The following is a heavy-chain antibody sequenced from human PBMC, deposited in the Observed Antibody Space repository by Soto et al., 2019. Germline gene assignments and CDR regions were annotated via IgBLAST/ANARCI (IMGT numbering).Heavy chain of an antibody. Sequence: PGGSLRLSCAASGFTFSSYGMHWVRQAPGKGLEWVAVITYDGSNKYYADSVKGRFTISRDNSKNSLYLQMNSLRAEDTAVYYCAKDRPRMTYYDFWSGYLSRDYWGQGTLVTVSS. CDR2: ITYDGSNK. CDR1: GFTFSSYG. CDR3: AKDRPRMTYYDFWSGYLSRDY. D-gene: IGHD3-3*01. V-gene: IGHV3-30*18. J-gene: IGHJ4*02.